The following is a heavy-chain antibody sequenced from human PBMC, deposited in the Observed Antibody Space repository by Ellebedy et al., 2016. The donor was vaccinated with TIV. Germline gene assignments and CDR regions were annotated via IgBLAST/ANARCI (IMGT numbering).Heavy chain of an antibody. CDR1: GYSFTGYY. D-gene: IGHD3-22*01. CDR3: AKHRFPYYDSSGTTGYFDC. V-gene: IGHV1-2*02. Sequence: AASVKVFCKASGYSFTGYYIHWVRHAPGQGLEWMGWINPDRGDTKYPQSFQVRVSMTRDTSSSTAYMELSGLTSDDTAIYYCAKHRFPYYDSSGTTGYFDCWGQGTLVTVSS. CDR2: INPDRGDT. J-gene: IGHJ4*02.